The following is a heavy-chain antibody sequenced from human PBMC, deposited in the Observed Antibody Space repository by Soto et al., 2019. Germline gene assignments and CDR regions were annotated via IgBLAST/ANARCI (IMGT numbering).Heavy chain of an antibody. D-gene: IGHD4-17*01. CDR1: GGSINDYY. J-gene: IGHJ4*02. V-gene: IGHV4-4*07. Sequence: KTSETLSLTCTVSGGSINDYYWSWIRQPAGKRLEYIGRIYSSGSTNYNPSLKSRITTLVDASKNQFSLKLYFVTAADTAVYYCGRGSGDYVDHWGQGTLVTVSS. CDR2: IYSSGST. CDR3: GRGSGDYVDH.